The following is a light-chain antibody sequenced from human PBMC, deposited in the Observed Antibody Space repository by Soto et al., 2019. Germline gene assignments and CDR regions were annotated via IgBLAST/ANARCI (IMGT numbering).Light chain of an antibody. J-gene: IGKJ4*01. CDR2: AAS. V-gene: IGKV3-15*01. CDR1: QSVSGY. Sequence: EIVMTQSPATLSVSPGERATLSCRASQSVSGYLAWYQQKPGQAPRLLIYAASTRFTGIPPRFSGSGSGTEYTPTISSLQSEDDAVNYCQQYNSWPPLTFGGGTKVEIK. CDR3: QQYNSWPPLT.